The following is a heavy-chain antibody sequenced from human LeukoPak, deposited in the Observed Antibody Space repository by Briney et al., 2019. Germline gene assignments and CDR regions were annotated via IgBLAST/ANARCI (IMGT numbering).Heavy chain of an antibody. CDR1: GGSFSSYY. J-gene: IGHJ4*02. Sequence: SETLSLTCAVYGGSFSSYYWNWIRQPAGKGLEWIGRIFASGSTNYNPSLKSRVTISLDTSKNQLSLKLSSVTAADTAVYYCARDEYSYGSRTHPYFFDYWGQGTLVTVSS. CDR2: IFASGST. D-gene: IGHD5-18*01. V-gene: IGHV4-4*07. CDR3: ARDEYSYGSRTHPYFFDY.